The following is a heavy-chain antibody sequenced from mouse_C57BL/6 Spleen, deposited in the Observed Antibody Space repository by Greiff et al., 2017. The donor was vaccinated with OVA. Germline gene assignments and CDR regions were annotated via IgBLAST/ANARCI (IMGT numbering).Heavy chain of an antibody. D-gene: IGHD3-1*01. V-gene: IGHV5-4*03. CDR3: ASDKEGFDY. CDR2: ISAGGSYT. J-gene: IGHJ2*01. CDR1: GFTFSSYA. Sequence: EVMLVEPGGGLVKPGGSLKLSCAASGFTFSSYAMSWVRQTPEKRLEWVATISAGGSYTYYPDHVKGRFTIARDNAKNNLYLQRSHLKSEDTAMYYCASDKEGFDYWGQGTTLTVSS.